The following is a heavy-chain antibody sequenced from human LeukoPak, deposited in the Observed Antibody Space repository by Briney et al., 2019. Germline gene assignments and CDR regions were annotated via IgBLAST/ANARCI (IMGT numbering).Heavy chain of an antibody. J-gene: IGHJ4*02. Sequence: SGGSLRLSCSASGFTFSSYAMHWVRQAPGKGLEYVSAINSNGGITFYADSMKGRFTISRDDSKNTLYLQMNSLRAEDTAVYYCAKALYGDYGRFDYWGQGTLVTVSS. D-gene: IGHD4-17*01. V-gene: IGHV3-64*04. CDR3: AKALYGDYGRFDY. CDR1: GFTFSSYA. CDR2: INSNGGIT.